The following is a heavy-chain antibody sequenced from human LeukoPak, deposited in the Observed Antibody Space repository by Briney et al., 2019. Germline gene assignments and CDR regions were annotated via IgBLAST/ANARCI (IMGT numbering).Heavy chain of an antibody. Sequence: PSETLSLTCTVSGGSISSGSYYWSWIRQPAGKGLEWIGRIYTSGSTNYNPSLRSRATISVDTSKNQFSLKLSSVTAADTAVYYCARGVVAAPFDYWGQGTLVTVSS. D-gene: IGHD5-12*01. CDR2: IYTSGST. CDR3: ARGVVAAPFDY. J-gene: IGHJ4*02. CDR1: GGSISSGSYY. V-gene: IGHV4-61*02.